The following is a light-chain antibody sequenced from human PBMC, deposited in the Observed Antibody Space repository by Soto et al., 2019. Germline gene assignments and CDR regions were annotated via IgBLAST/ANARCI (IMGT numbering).Light chain of an antibody. Sequence: EIVLTQSPGTLSLSPGERATLSCKASQSVSRNFLAWYQRKPGQAPRLLMYGASYMATDIPYRCRGSGSGSDVSLTSARLEPEDFEVYYCQEAGTSPPTFGKGTKV. CDR3: QEAGTSPPT. CDR1: QSVSRNF. J-gene: IGKJ1*01. V-gene: IGKV3-20*01. CDR2: GAS.